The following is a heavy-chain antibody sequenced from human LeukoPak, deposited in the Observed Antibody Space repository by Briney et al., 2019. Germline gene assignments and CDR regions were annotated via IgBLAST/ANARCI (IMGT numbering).Heavy chain of an antibody. Sequence: SETLSLTCTVSGGSISSSNYYWGWIRQPPGKGLEWIGSIYYSGSTYYKSSLKSRITISVDTSKNQFSLKLSSVTAADAAVYYCARNVTGGSSGYWRFDYWGQGTLVTVSS. V-gene: IGHV4-39*01. CDR1: GGSISSSNYY. J-gene: IGHJ4*02. D-gene: IGHD3-22*01. CDR3: ARNVTGGSSGYWRFDY. CDR2: IYYSGST.